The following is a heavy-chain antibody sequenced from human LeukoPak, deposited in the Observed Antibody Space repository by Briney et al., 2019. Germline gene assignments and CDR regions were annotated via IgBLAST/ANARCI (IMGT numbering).Heavy chain of an antibody. Sequence: GGSLRHSCAASGFTFSSYSMNWVRQAPGKGLEWVSYISSSSTIYYADSVKGRFTISRDNAKNSLYLHMNSLRAEDTAVYYCAMGGVADYWGQGTLVTVSS. CDR3: AMGGVADY. CDR2: ISSSSTI. CDR1: GFTFSSYS. J-gene: IGHJ4*02. D-gene: IGHD2-15*01. V-gene: IGHV3-48*01.